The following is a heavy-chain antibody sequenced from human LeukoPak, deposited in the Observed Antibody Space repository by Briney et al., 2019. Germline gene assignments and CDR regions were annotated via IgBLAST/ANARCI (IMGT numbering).Heavy chain of an antibody. CDR1: GYTFTGYY. Sequence: ASVKVSCKASGYTFTGYYMHWVRQAPGQGLEWMGWINPNSGGTNYAQKFQGRVTVTRDTSISTAYMELSRLRSDDTAVYYRATTYDFWSGYLFDYWGQGTLVTVSS. CDR2: INPNSGGT. D-gene: IGHD3-3*01. V-gene: IGHV1-2*02. J-gene: IGHJ4*02. CDR3: ATTYDFWSGYLFDY.